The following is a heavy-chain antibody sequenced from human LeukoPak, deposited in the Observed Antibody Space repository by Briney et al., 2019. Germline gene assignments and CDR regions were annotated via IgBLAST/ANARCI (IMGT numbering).Heavy chain of an antibody. V-gene: IGHV3-30-3*01. Sequence: GGSLRLSCAASGFTFSSYTMHCVRQAPGKGLEWVAVISYDGSNKYYADSVKGRFTISRDNSKNTLNLQMNSLRAEDTAVYYCARDYGGYGMDVWGQGTTVTVSS. CDR1: GFTFSSYT. CDR2: ISYDGSNK. J-gene: IGHJ6*02. CDR3: ARDYGGYGMDV. D-gene: IGHD4/OR15-4a*01.